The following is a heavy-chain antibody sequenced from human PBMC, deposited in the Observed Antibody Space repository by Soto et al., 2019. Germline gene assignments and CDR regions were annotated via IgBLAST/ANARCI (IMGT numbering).Heavy chain of an antibody. CDR1: EFSFRNYQ. CDR2: ISAGSERI. V-gene: IGHV3-48*01. CDR3: ATDTGRGYDMDV. Sequence: EVQLVESGGGLEQPGGSLRLSCVASEFSFRNYQMDWVRQAPGKGLEWVAYISAGSERILYADSVKGRFTISRDNAKNSLYLQMNSLKGDDTAVYYCATDTGRGYDMDVWGQGTTVSVSS. J-gene: IGHJ6*02. D-gene: IGHD1-26*01.